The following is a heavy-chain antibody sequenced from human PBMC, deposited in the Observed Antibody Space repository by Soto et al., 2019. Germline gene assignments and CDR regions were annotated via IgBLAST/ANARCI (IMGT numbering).Heavy chain of an antibody. J-gene: IGHJ4*02. CDR2: INGGSGNT. CDR3: ARVPPWGNSAGDYYIQHYDS. V-gene: IGHV1-3*01. D-gene: IGHD3-10*01. CDR1: GFTFTSYA. Sequence: ASVKVSCKSSGFTFTSYAIHWLRQAPGQRPQWMGWINGGSGNTKYSQDFQGRVTFTRDTFATTAYLELSSLRSEDTAVYYCARVPPWGNSAGDYYIQHYDSWGQGTPVTVS.